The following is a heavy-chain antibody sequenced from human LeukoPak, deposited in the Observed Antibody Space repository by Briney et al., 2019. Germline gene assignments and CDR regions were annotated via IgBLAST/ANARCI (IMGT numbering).Heavy chain of an antibody. CDR2: IIPFLDTS. Sequence: SVKVSCMASGGTFSNYALSWVRQAPGQGLEWMGAIIPFLDTSNYPPKFQDRVTITTDESTSTAYMELSSLRSDDTAVYYCARAQAGNYDWPLDLWGQGTLVTVSS. CDR3: ARAQAGNYDWPLDL. V-gene: IGHV1-69*05. CDR1: GGTFSNYA. J-gene: IGHJ5*02. D-gene: IGHD5-12*01.